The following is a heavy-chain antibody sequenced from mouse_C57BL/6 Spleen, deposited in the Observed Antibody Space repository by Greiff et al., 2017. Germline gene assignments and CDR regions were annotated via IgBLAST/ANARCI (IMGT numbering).Heavy chain of an antibody. CDR3: ARGGDNYFDY. CDR2: IYPRSGNT. V-gene: IGHV1-81*01. Sequence: QVQLQQSGAELARPGASVKLSCKASGYTFTSYGISWVKQRTGQGLEWIGEIYPRSGNTYYNEKFKGKATLTADTSSSTAYMELLSLTSEDSAVYFCARGGDNYFDYWGQGTTLTVSS. D-gene: IGHD3-3*01. J-gene: IGHJ2*01. CDR1: GYTFTSYG.